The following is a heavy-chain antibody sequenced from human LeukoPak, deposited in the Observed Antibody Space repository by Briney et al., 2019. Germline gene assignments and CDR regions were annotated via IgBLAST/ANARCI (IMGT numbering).Heavy chain of an antibody. V-gene: IGHV3-23*01. J-gene: IGHJ4*01. CDR1: GFTFSTYA. CDR3: VGSNSWYYFHY. CDR2: IAGSVGST. D-gene: IGHD6-13*01. Sequence: VRSLRLSCSASGFTFSTYAMSWVRQAPGKGLESVSIIAGSVGSTYYTASVTGRFTISRDNSKSTLYLQVNSLRAEDTAVYGCVGSNSWYYFHYWGQGTLVTV.